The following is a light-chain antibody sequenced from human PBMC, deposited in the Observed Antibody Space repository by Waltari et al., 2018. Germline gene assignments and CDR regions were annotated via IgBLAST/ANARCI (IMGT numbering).Light chain of an antibody. Sequence: DIVVTQSPLSLPVTPGESASLSCRSSQSLLHSNGYNYLDWYLQKPGQSPQLLIYLGSNRASGVPDRFSGSGSGTDFTLKISRVEAEDVGVYYCMQSLRALWTFGQGTKVEIK. CDR3: MQSLRALWT. J-gene: IGKJ1*01. CDR2: LGS. V-gene: IGKV2-28*01. CDR1: QSLLHSNGYNY.